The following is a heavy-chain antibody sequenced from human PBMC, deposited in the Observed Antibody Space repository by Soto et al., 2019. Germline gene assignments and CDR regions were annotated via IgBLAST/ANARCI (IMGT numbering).Heavy chain of an antibody. CDR3: AIHQGVATSGAFDI. Sequence: SETLSLTCAVYGGSFSGYHWSWIRQPPGKGLEWIGEINHSGSTNYNPSLKSRVTISVDTSKNQFSLKLSSVTAADTAVYYCAIHQGVATSGAFDIWGQGTMVTVSS. CDR2: INHSGST. CDR1: GGSFSGYH. J-gene: IGHJ3*02. D-gene: IGHD5-12*01. V-gene: IGHV4-34*01.